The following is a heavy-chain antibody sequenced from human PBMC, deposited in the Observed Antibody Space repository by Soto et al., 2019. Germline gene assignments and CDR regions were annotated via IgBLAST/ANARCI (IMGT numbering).Heavy chain of an antibody. Sequence: QVQLVQSGAEVKKPGSSVKVSCKASGGTFSSYAISWVRQAPGQGLEWMGGIIPIFGTANYAQKFQGRVTITAEKATRTAFRGRGSRRPAETAVDYLAGGEVEGVEAAPDPYGMDVWGQGTTVTVSS. CDR1: GGTFSSYA. J-gene: IGHJ6*02. CDR2: IIPIFGTA. CDR3: AGGEVEGVEAAPDPYGMDV. D-gene: IGHD2-15*01. V-gene: IGHV1-69*06.